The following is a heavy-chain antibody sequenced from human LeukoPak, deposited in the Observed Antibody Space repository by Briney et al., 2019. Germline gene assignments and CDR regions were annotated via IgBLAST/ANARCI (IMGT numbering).Heavy chain of an antibody. CDR2: ISGSGTRT. D-gene: IGHD2-2*01. CDR3: AKEQTSSGFFDY. Sequence: GGSLILSCAASGFTFTNYAMSWVRQAPGKGLEWVSAISGSGTRTYYADSVKGRFTISRDNSKNTLYLQMNSLRAEDRAVYYCAKEQTSSGFFDYWGQGTLVTVSS. V-gene: IGHV3-23*01. J-gene: IGHJ4*02. CDR1: GFTFTNYA.